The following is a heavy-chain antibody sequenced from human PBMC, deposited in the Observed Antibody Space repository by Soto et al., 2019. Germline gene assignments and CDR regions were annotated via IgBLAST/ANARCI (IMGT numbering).Heavy chain of an antibody. J-gene: IGHJ4*02. Sequence: HPGGSLRLSCAASGFPFSSYAMSWVRHAPDKGLEWVSAIDFTGAGTYYADSVKGRFTISRDNTKNTLYLQMSSLRAEDTAVYYCARRFSSSSFYFDYWGQGTLVTVSS. CDR3: ARRFSSSSFYFDY. CDR1: GFPFSSYA. D-gene: IGHD6-6*01. CDR2: IDFTGAGT. V-gene: IGHV3-23*01.